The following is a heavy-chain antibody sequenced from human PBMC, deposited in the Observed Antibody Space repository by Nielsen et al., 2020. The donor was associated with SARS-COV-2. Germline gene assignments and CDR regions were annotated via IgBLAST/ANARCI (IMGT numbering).Heavy chain of an antibody. J-gene: IGHJ6*02. Sequence: QTLSLTCVISGDGVSSNSVAWNWLRQSPSRGLEWLGRIYYRSKWFYEYATSVRSRITIDPDTSKNHFSLHLNSVTSEDTAMYYCTRDPGYYHGMDVWGQGTTVTVSS. CDR3: TRDPGYYHGMDV. CDR1: GDGVSSNSVA. V-gene: IGHV6-1*01. CDR2: IYYRSKWFY.